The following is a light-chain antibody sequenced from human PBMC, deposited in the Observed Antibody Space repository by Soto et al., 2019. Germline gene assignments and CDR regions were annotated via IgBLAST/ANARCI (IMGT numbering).Light chain of an antibody. V-gene: IGLV1-44*01. CDR1: TSNIGANP. CDR2: TND. CDR3: AAWDDSLRGCV. J-gene: IGLJ3*02. Sequence: QSVVTQPTSASGTPGQRVTISCSGSTSNIGANPVNWYRQLPGKAPKLLIYTNDQRPSGVHERFSGSKSGTSASLAISGLQSDDEADYYCAAWDDSLRGCVFGGGTKLTVL.